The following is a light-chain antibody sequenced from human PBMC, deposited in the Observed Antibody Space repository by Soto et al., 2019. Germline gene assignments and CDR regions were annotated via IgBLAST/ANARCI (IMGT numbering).Light chain of an antibody. Sequence: TQSPSTLSASVGDRVTITCRASQSFPSSLAWYQQRPGKAPELLIYDASSLESGVPSRFSGSGSGTEFTLTISSLQPDDFATYYCQQYETYPLTFGGGTKVDIK. CDR1: QSFPSS. CDR2: DAS. V-gene: IGKV1-5*01. CDR3: QQYETYPLT. J-gene: IGKJ4*01.